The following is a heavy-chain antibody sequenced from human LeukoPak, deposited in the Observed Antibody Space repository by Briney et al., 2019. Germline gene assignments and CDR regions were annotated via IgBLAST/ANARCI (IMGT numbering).Heavy chain of an antibody. V-gene: IGHV1-69*04. CDR1: GGTFSTYA. D-gene: IGHD3-22*01. J-gene: IGHJ4*02. CDR2: IIPMIGTA. Sequence: ASVKVSCKASGGTFSTYAINWVRQAPGQGLEWMGRIIPMIGTANYAQKFQGRVTITADKSTSSAYMELSSLRSEDTAVYYCARAEPGYYPDYWGQGTLVTVSS. CDR3: ARAEPGYYPDY.